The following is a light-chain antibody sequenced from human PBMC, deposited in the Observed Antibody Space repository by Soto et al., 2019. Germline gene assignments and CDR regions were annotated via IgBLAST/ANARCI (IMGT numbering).Light chain of an antibody. V-gene: IGKV2-28*01. J-gene: IGKJ4*01. CDR3: MQVLHTPLT. CDR2: LPS. Sequence: DIVMTQSPLSLPVIPGEPASISCRSSQNLLFSNGYNYVDWYLQKPGQSPQLLIYLPSHRASGVPDRFSGSGSGTDFTVKISRVEAEDVVVYYCMQVLHTPLTFGVGTQVEIK. CDR1: QNLLFSNGYNY.